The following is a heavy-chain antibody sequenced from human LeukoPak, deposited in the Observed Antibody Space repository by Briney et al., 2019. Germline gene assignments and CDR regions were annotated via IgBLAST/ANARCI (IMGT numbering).Heavy chain of an antibody. CDR1: GFTFSSYS. V-gene: IGHV3-21*01. Sequence: GGSLRLSCAASGFTFSSYSMNWVRQAPGKGLEWVSYISGSSSYIYYADSVKGRFTISRDNAKNSLYLQMNSLRAEDTAVYYCAREDSRDGYNGDAFDIWGQGTMVTVSS. CDR2: ISGSSSYI. J-gene: IGHJ3*02. D-gene: IGHD5-24*01. CDR3: AREDSRDGYNGDAFDI.